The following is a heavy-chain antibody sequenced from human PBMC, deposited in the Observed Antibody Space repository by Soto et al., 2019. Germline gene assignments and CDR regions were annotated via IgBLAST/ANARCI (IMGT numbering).Heavy chain of an antibody. Sequence: PSETLSLTCTVSGGSVSSGSYYWIWIRHPPGRGLEWIGYIYYSGSTNYNPSLKSRVTISVDTSKNQFSLKLSSVTAADTAVYYCARGLPEYYYDSSGYLLPWFDPWGQGTLVTVSS. V-gene: IGHV4-61*01. CDR1: GGSVSSGSYY. D-gene: IGHD3-22*01. CDR3: ARGLPEYYYDSSGYLLPWFDP. J-gene: IGHJ5*02. CDR2: IYYSGST.